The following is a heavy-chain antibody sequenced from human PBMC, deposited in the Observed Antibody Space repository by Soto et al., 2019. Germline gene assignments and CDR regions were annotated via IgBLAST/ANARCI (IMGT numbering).Heavy chain of an antibody. CDR2: INPNSGDT. CDR1: GYTFTGYY. Sequence: ASVKVSCKASGYTFTGYYVHWVRQAPGQGLEWMGWINPNSGDTYLAQRFQGRVTMNRDTSIGTACMELRGLTSDDTAEYYCAKGGAIVAAGTRVYLYNAMDVWGQGTTVTVSS. CDR3: AKGGAIVAAGTRVYLYNAMDV. D-gene: IGHD1-26*01. V-gene: IGHV1-2*02. J-gene: IGHJ6*02.